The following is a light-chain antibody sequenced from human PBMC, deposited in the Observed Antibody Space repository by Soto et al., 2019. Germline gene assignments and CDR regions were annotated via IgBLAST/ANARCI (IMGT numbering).Light chain of an antibody. V-gene: IGKV3-15*01. CDR1: QSVGRK. Sequence: EIEMTQSPATLSVSPGERATLSCRSSQSVGRKLAWYQQKPGQAPRLLIYDASNRAMGVPARFSGSGSGTEFPLTISLLPSEDVAVYHCQQYNIWPPWTFGQGTKVEI. CDR2: DAS. CDR3: QQYNIWPPWT. J-gene: IGKJ1*01.